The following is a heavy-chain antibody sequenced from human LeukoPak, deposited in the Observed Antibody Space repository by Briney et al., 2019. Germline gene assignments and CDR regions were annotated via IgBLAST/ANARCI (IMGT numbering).Heavy chain of an antibody. D-gene: IGHD3-9*01. V-gene: IGHV3-48*04. CDR3: ARDLNYDILTGYPSRGMDV. J-gene: IGHJ6*02. Sequence: AGGSLRLSCAASGFTFSSYSMNWVRQAPGKGLEWVSYISSSSSTIYYADSVKGRFTISRDNAKNSLYLQMNSLRAEDTAVYYCARDLNYDILTGYPSRGMDVWGQGTTVTVSS. CDR1: GFTFSSYS. CDR2: ISSSSSTI.